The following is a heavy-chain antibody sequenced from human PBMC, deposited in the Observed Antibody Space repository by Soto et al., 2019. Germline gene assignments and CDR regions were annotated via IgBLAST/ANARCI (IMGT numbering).Heavy chain of an antibody. D-gene: IGHD6-6*01. J-gene: IGHJ4*02. V-gene: IGHV4-34*01. CDR1: GGSFSDTW. Sequence: PSETLSLTCAVLGGSFSDTWWSWVRQPPGKGLEWIGEINHGGKTNYNPSLKSRLTISVDTSKNQFSLRLTSVTAADTAVYYCASARWNYWGQGTPVTSPQ. CDR3: ASARWNY. CDR2: INHGGKT.